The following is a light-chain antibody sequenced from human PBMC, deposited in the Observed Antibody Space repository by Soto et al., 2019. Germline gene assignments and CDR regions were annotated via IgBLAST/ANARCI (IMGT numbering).Light chain of an antibody. J-gene: IGLJ2*01. CDR3: SSYTRSSTLV. CDR2: EVS. V-gene: IGLV2-14*01. CDR1: NSDVGRYNY. Sequence: QSALTQPASVSGSPGQSITISCTGTNSDVGRYNYVSWYQQHPGKAPKLMIYEVSNRPSGVSNRFSGSKSGNTASLTISGLQDEDEADYYCSSYTRSSTLVFGGGTKLTVL.